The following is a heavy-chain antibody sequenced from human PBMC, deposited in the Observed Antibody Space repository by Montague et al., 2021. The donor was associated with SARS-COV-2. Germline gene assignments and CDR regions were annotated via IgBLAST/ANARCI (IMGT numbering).Heavy chain of an antibody. CDR1: GFTFSSYA. V-gene: IGHV3-23*01. D-gene: IGHD6-13*01. J-gene: IGHJ3*02. Sequence: SLRLSCAASGFTFSSYAMSWVRQAPGKGLEWVSTISISDGNTYYADSVKGRFTISRDKSKNTLYLQMNSLRAEDTAVYYCAKDRQLVGDGAFDIWGQGTMVTVSS. CDR3: AKDRQLVGDGAFDI. CDR2: ISISDGNT.